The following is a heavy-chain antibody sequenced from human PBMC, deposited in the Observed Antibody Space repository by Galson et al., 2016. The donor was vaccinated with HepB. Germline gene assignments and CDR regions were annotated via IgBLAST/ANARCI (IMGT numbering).Heavy chain of an antibody. Sequence: SGAEVKKPGESLRISCEGSGYSFTDYLINWVRPMPGKGLEWIGSISESGTTYYNPSLRSRVVISVDTPNNQFSLTLRPVTAADTGLFYCVRDTAYYRGGSDYWGQGTLVTVSS. V-gene: IGHV5-10-1*01. D-gene: IGHD2-15*01. CDR3: VRDTAYYRGGSDY. CDR2: ISESGTT. CDR1: GYSFTDYL. J-gene: IGHJ4*02.